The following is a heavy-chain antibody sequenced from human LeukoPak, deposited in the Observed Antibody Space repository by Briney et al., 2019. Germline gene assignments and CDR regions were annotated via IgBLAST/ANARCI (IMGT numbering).Heavy chain of an antibody. D-gene: IGHD3-10*01. Sequence: PSETLSLTCAVYGESFSDYSWTWIRQPPGGGLEWIAQINHSGSTVYNPSLKNRVTISVETPKHQFSLDLSSVPAANTAVYYCARGRLPPSTTYYIGYYYMDVWGKGTTVTVSS. V-gene: IGHV4-34*01. J-gene: IGHJ6*03. CDR2: INHSGST. CDR3: ARGRLPPSTTYYIGYYYMDV. CDR1: GESFSDYS.